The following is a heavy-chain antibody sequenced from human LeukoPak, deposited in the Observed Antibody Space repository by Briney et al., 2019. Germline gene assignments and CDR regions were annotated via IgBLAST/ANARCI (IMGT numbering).Heavy chain of an antibody. V-gene: IGHV4-39*07. J-gene: IGHJ4*02. D-gene: IGHD6-13*01. CDR1: GGSISSSSYY. CDR3: AITVISSSWYYFDY. Sequence: SETLSLTCTVSGGSISSSSYYWGWIRQPPGKGLEWIGSIYYSGSTYYNPSLKSRVTISVDTSKNQFSLKLSSVTAADAAVYYCAITVISSSWYYFDYWGQGTLVTVSS. CDR2: IYYSGST.